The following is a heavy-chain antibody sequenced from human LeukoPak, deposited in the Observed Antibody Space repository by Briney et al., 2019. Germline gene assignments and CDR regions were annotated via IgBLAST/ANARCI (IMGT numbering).Heavy chain of an antibody. CDR1: GYTFTGYY. CDR2: INPNSGGT. J-gene: IGHJ5*02. V-gene: IGHV1-2*02. CDR3: ARAAMTGFDNWFDP. Sequence: GASVKVSCKASGYTFTGYYMHWVRQAPGQGLEWMGWINPNSGGTNYAQKFQGRVTMTRDTSISTAYMELSRLRSDDTAVYYCARAAMTGFDNWFDPWGQGTLVTVSS. D-gene: IGHD2-2*01.